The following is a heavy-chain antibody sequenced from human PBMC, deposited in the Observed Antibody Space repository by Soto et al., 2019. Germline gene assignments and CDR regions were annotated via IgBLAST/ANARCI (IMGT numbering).Heavy chain of an antibody. CDR2: ISSDGSTK. CDR1: GLTFSTYW. V-gene: IGHV3-74*01. J-gene: IGHJ4*02. CDR3: AGGGQSGSHTYYFDY. D-gene: IGHD1-26*01. Sequence: VQLVESGGDLVQPGGSLRLSCAARGLTFSTYWMHWVRQAPGKGLVWVSRISSDGSTKNYADSVKGGFAISRDNAKNTLYLQMNSLRDDDTAMYYCAGGGQSGSHTYYFDYWGQGTLVTVSS.